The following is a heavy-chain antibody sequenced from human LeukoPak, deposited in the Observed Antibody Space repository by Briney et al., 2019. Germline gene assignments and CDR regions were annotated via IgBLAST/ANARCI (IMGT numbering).Heavy chain of an antibody. V-gene: IGHV3-48*04. CDR3: ARGPEEVYYYYYMDV. Sequence: PGGSLILSCAASGLTFSSFRMNWVRQATGKGLEWVSYISSSSSTIYYADSVKGRFTISRDNAKNSLYLQMNSLRAEDTAVYYCARGPEEVYYYYYMDVWGKGTTVTVSS. CDR2: ISSSSSTI. J-gene: IGHJ6*03. CDR1: GLTFSSFR.